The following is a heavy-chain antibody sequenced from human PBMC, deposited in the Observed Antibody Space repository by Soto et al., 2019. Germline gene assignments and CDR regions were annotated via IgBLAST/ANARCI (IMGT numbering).Heavy chain of an antibody. Sequence: EVQLLESGGGLAQPGGSLRLSCTASGFTFNRHAMAWVRQAPGKGLEWVSGLSDSGGSIYYADSVKGRFTISRDNSMNSLYLQMNTLRAQDTAVYYCAKVSSAWYAGFFDLWGQGTLVTVSS. J-gene: IGHJ4*02. D-gene: IGHD2-8*01. CDR3: AKVSSAWYAGFFDL. V-gene: IGHV3-23*01. CDR1: GFTFNRHA. CDR2: LSDSGGSI.